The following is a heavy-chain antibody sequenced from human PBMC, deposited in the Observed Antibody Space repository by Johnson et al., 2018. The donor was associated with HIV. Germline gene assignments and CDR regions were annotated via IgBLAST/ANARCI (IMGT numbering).Heavy chain of an antibody. CDR2: ITWDSGTK. CDR1: GFTFDDYA. J-gene: IGHJ3*02. D-gene: IGHD3-3*01. CDR3: AKDMSQEITIFGVAAHKCDAFDI. V-gene: IGHV3-9*01. Sequence: VQLVESGGGLVQPGRSLRLSCAASGFTFDDYAMSWVRQAPGKGLEWVSGITWDSGTKAYADSVKGLFTISRDNAKNSLFLQMNSLRPEDTALYYCAKDMSQEITIFGVAAHKCDAFDIWGQGTMVSVSS.